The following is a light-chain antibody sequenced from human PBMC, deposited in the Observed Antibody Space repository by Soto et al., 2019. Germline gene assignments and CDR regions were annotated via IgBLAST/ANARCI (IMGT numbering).Light chain of an antibody. V-gene: IGKV3-15*01. CDR2: GAS. Sequence: EIVTTQSPATLSVSPGERATLSCRACQSVSSNLAWYQQKPGQAPRLLIYGASTKATGIPARFSGSGSGTEFTLTISSLQSEDFAVCYWQQYHNWLLTFGGGTKVDIK. CDR1: QSVSSN. CDR3: QQYHNWLLT. J-gene: IGKJ4*02.